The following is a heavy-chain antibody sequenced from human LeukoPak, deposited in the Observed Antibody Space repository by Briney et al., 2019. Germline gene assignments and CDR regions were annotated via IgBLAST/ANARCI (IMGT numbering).Heavy chain of an antibody. CDR2: IYYSGST. V-gene: IGHV4-59*08. J-gene: IGHJ4*02. CDR3: ARAFNPVGGYFDY. D-gene: IGHD1-14*01. Sequence: SETLSLTCTVSGGSISSYYWSWIRQPPGKGLEWIGYIYYSGSTNYNPSLKSRVTISVDTSKNQFSLKLSSVTAADTAVYYCARAFNPVGGYFDYWGQGTLVTVSS. CDR1: GGSISSYY.